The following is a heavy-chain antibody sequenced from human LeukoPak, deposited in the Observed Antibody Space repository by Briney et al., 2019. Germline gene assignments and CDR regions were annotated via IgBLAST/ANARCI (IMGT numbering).Heavy chain of an antibody. Sequence: ASVKVSCKASGYTFTGYYMHWVRQAPGQGLEWMGWINPNSGGTNYAQKFQGRVTMTRDTSISTAYMELSRLRSDDTAVYYCARVAKPTTVTTSVRLPYYYYYYMDVWGKGTTVTVSS. CDR3: ARVAKPTTVTTSVRLPYYYYYYMDV. CDR2: INPNSGGT. V-gene: IGHV1-2*02. CDR1: GYTFTGYY. D-gene: IGHD4-11*01. J-gene: IGHJ6*03.